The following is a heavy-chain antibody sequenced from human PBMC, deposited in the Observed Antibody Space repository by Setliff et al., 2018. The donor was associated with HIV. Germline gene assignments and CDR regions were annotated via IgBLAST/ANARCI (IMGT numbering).Heavy chain of an antibody. CDR2: IGNIYNGGST. Sequence: SETLSLTCAVSGYSISSSYWWGWIRQSPGKGLEWIGDIGNIYNGGSTYYNPSLKSRVTMSVDTSKNQFSLKLSSVTAVDTAVYYCARTALWFDEADWYFDLWGRGTLVTV. D-gene: IGHD3-10*01. CDR1: GYSISSSYW. CDR3: ARTALWFDEADWYFDL. V-gene: IGHV4-28*01. J-gene: IGHJ2*01.